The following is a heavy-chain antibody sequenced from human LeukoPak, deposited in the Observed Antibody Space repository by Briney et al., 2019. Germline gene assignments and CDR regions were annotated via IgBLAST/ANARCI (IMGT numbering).Heavy chain of an antibody. D-gene: IGHD2-2*01. Sequence: PSETLSLTCAVSGGSISSSNWWSWVRQPPGKGLEWIGEIYHSGSTNYNPSLKSRVTISVDKPKNQFSLKLSSVTAADTAVYYCARVDCSSTSCYPGVIDPWGQGTLVTVSS. CDR3: ARVDCSSTSCYPGVIDP. CDR1: GGSISSSNW. CDR2: IYHSGST. V-gene: IGHV4-4*02. J-gene: IGHJ5*02.